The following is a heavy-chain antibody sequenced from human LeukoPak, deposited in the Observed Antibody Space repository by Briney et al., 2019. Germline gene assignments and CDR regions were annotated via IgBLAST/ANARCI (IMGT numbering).Heavy chain of an antibody. CDR1: GYTFTSYG. CDR2: ISAYNGNT. D-gene: IGHD3-10*01. V-gene: IGHV1-18*01. Sequence: GASVKVSCKASGYTFTSYGISWVRLAPGQGLEWMGWISAYNGNTNYAQKPQGRVTMTTDTSTSTAYMELRSLRSDDTAVYYCAAMVRGHLGYDYWGQGTLVTVSS. CDR3: AAMVRGHLGYDY. J-gene: IGHJ4*02.